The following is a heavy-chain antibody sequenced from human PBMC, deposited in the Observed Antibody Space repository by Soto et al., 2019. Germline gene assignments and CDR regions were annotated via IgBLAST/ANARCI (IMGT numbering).Heavy chain of an antibody. J-gene: IGHJ4*02. CDR2: IIPIFGTA. D-gene: IGHD5-18*01. V-gene: IGHV1-69*06. Sequence: QVQLVQSGAEVKKPGSSVKVSCKASGGTFSSYAIRWVRQAPGQGREWMGGIIPIFGTANYAQKFQGRVTITADKSTSTAYMELSSLRSEDTAVYYCARGAPYSYGSYYFDYWGQGTLVTVSS. CDR3: ARGAPYSYGSYYFDY. CDR1: GGTFSSYA.